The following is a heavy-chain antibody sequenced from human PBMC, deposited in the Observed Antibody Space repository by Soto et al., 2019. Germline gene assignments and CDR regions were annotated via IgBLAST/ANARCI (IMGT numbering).Heavy chain of an antibody. Sequence: ASVKVSCKASGGTFSSYAISWVRQAPGQGLEWMGGIIPIFGTANYAQKFQGRVTITADESTSTAYMELSSLRSEDTAVYYCAGDGHPHSMLDYWGQGTLVTVSS. CDR2: IIPIFGTA. J-gene: IGHJ4*02. D-gene: IGHD2-8*01. CDR1: GGTFSSYA. V-gene: IGHV1-69*13. CDR3: AGDGHPHSMLDY.